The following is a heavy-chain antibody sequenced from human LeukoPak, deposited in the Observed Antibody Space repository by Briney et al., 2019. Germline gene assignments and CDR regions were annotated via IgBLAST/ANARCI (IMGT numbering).Heavy chain of an antibody. CDR1: GFTVSSNY. J-gene: IGHJ4*02. CDR2: IYSGGST. CDR3: ARGGGSYQGHFDY. Sequence: GGSLRLSCAASGFTVSSNYMSWVRQAPGKGLEWASVIYSGGSTYYADSVKGRFTISRDNSKNTLYLQMNSLRAEDTAVYYCARGGGSYQGHFDYWGQGTLVTVSS. D-gene: IGHD1-26*01. V-gene: IGHV3-66*02.